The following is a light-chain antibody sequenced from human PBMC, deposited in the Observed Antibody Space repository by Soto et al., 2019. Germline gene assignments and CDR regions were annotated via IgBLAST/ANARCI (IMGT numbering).Light chain of an antibody. CDR2: AND. J-gene: IGLJ2*01. V-gene: IGLV1-44*01. CDR3: AAWDDSLDGLV. CDR1: SSNIGSNT. Sequence: QSVLTQPPSASGTPGQTFTISCSGSSSNIGSNTVSWYQQLPGTAPKLLIYANDQRPSGVPDRFSGSKSGTSASLAISGLQSEHEGDYSCAAWDDSLDGLVFGGGTQLTVL.